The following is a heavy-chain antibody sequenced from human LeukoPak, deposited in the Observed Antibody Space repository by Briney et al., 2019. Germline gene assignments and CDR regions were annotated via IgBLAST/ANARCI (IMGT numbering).Heavy chain of an antibody. CDR1: GFTFSSYW. V-gene: IGHV3-7*01. J-gene: IGHJ4*02. CDR2: IKEDGSER. CDR3: ARARSIVARHFDY. D-gene: IGHD6-6*01. Sequence: GGSLSLSCAASGFTFSSYWMSWVRQAPGKGLEWVANIKEDGSERYFVDSVEGRFTISRDSAKNSLYLQMNSLRAEDTAVYYCARARSIVARHFDYWGQGTLVTVSS.